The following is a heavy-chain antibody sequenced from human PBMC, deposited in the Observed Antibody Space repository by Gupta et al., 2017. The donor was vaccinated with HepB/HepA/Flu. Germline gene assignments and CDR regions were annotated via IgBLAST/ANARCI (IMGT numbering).Heavy chain of an antibody. Sequence: EVQLVQSGAEVKKPGATVKISCKVSGYTFTDYYMHLVQPAPGKGLEWMGLVDPEDGETIYAEKFQGRVTITADTSTDTAYMELSSLRSEDTAVYYCATIFEDGYNPRGWFDPWGQGTLVTVSS. D-gene: IGHD5-24*01. CDR1: GYTFTDYY. CDR3: ATIFEDGYNPRGWFDP. V-gene: IGHV1-69-2*01. J-gene: IGHJ5*02. CDR2: VDPEDGET.